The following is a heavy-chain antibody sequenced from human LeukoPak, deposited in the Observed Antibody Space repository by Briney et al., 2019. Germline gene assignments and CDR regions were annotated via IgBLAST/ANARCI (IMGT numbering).Heavy chain of an antibody. CDR3: TRDLMDYDVSTGLHHYYMDV. J-gene: IGHJ6*02. CDR2: ISSDESST. V-gene: IGHV3-74*01. CDR1: GFTFSSYW. Sequence: GGSLRLSCAASGFTFSSYWMHWVRQAPGKGLVWVSRISSDESSTSYADSVKGRFTISRDNAKNTLYLQMNTLRVDDTAVYYCTRDLMDYDVSTGLHHYYMDVWGQGTTVTVSS. D-gene: IGHD3-9*01.